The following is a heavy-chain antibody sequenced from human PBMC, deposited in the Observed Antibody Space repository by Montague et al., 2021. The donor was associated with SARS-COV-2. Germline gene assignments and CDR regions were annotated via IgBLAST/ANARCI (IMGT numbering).Heavy chain of an antibody. CDR3: ARGRVTRAGFDY. D-gene: IGHD2-21*02. J-gene: IGHJ4*02. CDR2: NYLHGNA. Sequence: SETLSLTCSVSGYFIGTGYYWGWIRQSPGKGLEWIGSNYLHGNAYYNPSLNSRVTISLDTSNNQFSLRLTSVTTSDTSIHYCARGRVTRAGFDYWGQGIRVIVSS. V-gene: IGHV4-38-2*02. CDR1: GYFIGTGYY.